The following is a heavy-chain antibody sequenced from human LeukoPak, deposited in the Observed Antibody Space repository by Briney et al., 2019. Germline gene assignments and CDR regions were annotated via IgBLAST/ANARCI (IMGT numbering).Heavy chain of an antibody. CDR3: AREIAAAGNFDY. J-gene: IGHJ4*02. CDR2: INHSGST. V-gene: IGHV4-34*01. CDR1: GGSFSGYY. Sequence: SETLSLTCAVYGGSFSGYYWSWIRQPPGKGLEWIGEINHSGSTNYNPSLKSRVTISVDTSKNQFSQKLSSVTAADTAVYYCAREIAAAGNFDYWGQGTLVTVSS. D-gene: IGHD6-13*01.